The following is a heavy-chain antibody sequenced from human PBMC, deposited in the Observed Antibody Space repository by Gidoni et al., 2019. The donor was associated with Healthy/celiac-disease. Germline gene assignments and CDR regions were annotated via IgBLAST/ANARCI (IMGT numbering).Heavy chain of an antibody. V-gene: IGHV3-23*01. CDR2: IRGSGGST. Sequence: EVQLLASGGGLVHPGGSLLLSCAASGFTFSSYALSWVRQAPGKGLEWVSAIRGSGGSTSYADSVKGRFTISRDNSKNTRDLQMNSLRAEDTAGYYCAKAPYSSSPGGFLWGQGTLVTVSS. J-gene: IGHJ4*02. D-gene: IGHD6-6*01. CDR1: GFTFSSYA. CDR3: AKAPYSSSPGGFL.